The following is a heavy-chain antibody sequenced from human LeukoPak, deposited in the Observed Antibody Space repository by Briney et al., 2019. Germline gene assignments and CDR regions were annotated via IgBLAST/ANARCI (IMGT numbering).Heavy chain of an antibody. J-gene: IGHJ4*02. V-gene: IGHV3-7*04. CDR2: IKQDGSKI. CDR1: GFPFSSYW. CDR3: TRVGYIDEGIDY. Sequence: GGSLRLSCVASGFPFSSYWMTWVRQAPGKGLEWVANIKQDGSKISYVDSVKGRFTISRDNAKNSLYLQMNSLRAEDTAIYYCTRVGYIDEGIDYWGQGTLVTVSS. D-gene: IGHD5-24*01.